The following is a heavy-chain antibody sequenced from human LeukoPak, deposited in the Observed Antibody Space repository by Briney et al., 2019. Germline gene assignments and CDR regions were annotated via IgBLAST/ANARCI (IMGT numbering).Heavy chain of an antibody. CDR3: ARDREGDAGSWYWQIVQEVSYGQFDP. V-gene: IGHV3-7*01. CDR1: GFTFSSYW. D-gene: IGHD3-3*02. Sequence: PGGSLRLPCAASGFTFSSYWMSWVRQAPGKGLEWVANIKQDGSEKYYVDSVKGRFTISRDNAKNSLYLQMNSLRAEDTAVYYCARDREGDAGSWYWQIVQEVSYGQFDPWGQGTLVTVSS. CDR2: IKQDGSEK. J-gene: IGHJ5*02.